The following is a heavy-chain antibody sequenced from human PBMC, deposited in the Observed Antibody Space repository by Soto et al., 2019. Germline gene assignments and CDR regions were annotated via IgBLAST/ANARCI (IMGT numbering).Heavy chain of an antibody. V-gene: IGHV1-18*01. Sequence: QVQLVQSGAEVKKPGASVKVSCKASGYTFTSYGISWVRQAPGQGLEWMGWISDYNGNTNYAQKLQGRVTKTTDTSTRKVDMELRGLRSDDSGVYYCVRGAYGECPLGLWGQGTLVTVSS. D-gene: IGHD4-17*01. CDR1: GYTFTSYG. CDR3: VRGAYGECPLGL. J-gene: IGHJ4*02. CDR2: ISDYNGNT.